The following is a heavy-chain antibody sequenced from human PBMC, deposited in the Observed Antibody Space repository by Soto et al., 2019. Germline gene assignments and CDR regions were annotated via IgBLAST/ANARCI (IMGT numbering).Heavy chain of an antibody. CDR3: TTEAYDNSGSLAFDI. D-gene: IGHD3-22*01. Sequence: SETLSLTCTVSGGSVSSGSYYWSWIRQPPGKGLEWIGYIYYSGSTNYNPSLKSRVTISVDTSKNQFSLKLSSVTAADTAVYYCTTEAYDNSGSLAFDIWGPGTLVTVSS. V-gene: IGHV4-61*01. CDR1: GGSVSSGSYY. J-gene: IGHJ3*02. CDR2: IYYSGST.